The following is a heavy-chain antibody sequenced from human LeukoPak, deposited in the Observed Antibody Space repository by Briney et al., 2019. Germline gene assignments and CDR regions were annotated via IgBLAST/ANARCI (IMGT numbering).Heavy chain of an antibody. J-gene: IGHJ5*02. D-gene: IGHD3-10*01. V-gene: IGHV4-4*07. Sequence: SETLSLTCTVSGVSISSYYWSWIRQPAGKGLEWIGRIYTSGSTNHNPSLKSRVTMSVDKSKNQFSLKLSSVTAADTAVYYCAREGLNMVRGVIPKEAWGWFDPWGQGTLVTVSS. CDR3: AREGLNMVRGVIPKEAWGWFDP. CDR1: GVSISSYY. CDR2: IYTSGST.